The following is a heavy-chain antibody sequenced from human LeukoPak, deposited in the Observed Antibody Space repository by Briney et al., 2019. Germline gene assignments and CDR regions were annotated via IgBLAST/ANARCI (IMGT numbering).Heavy chain of an antibody. Sequence: PGGSLRFSCAASGFTFSSYWMSWVRQAPGKGLEWVANIKQDGREKYYVDSVKGRFTISRDNAKNSLYLQMNSLRAEDTAVYYCARESSVRTAAAGPFYYYYYYMDVWGKGTTVTVSS. CDR1: GFTFSSYW. J-gene: IGHJ6*03. D-gene: IGHD6-13*01. V-gene: IGHV3-7*01. CDR3: ARESSVRTAAAGPFYYYYYYMDV. CDR2: IKQDGREK.